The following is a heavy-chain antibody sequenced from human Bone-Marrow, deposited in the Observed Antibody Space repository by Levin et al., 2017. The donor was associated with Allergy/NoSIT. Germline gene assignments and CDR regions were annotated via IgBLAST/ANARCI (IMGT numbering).Heavy chain of an antibody. CDR3: ARRQISSWYFDF. CDR1: GYSFSSYW. J-gene: IGHJ4*02. CDR2: IYPGDSDT. Sequence: GGSLRLSCEGSGYSFSSYWIGWVRQTPGKGLEWMGIIYPGDSDTRYSPSFQGQVTISADKSVSTAYLQWSSLKASDTAMYYCARRQISSWYFDFWGQGTLVTVSS. V-gene: IGHV5-51*01. D-gene: IGHD6-13*01.